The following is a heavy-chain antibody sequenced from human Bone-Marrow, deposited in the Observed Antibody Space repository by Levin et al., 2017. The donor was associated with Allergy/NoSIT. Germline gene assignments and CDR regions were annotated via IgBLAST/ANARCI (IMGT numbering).Heavy chain of an antibody. D-gene: IGHD5-18*01. CDR3: ATDRGSRNGAPYFQH. J-gene: IGHJ1*01. V-gene: IGHV4-31*03. CDR1: GRSISSGGFY. Sequence: NPSETLSLTCTVSGRSISSGGFYWTWIRQHPGKGREWIGYIYYPGPTYYNPSLESRAAISVDTSQNQFSLKLRSMTAADSAMYFCATDRGSRNGAPYFQHWGQGTLVTVSS. CDR2: IYYPGPT.